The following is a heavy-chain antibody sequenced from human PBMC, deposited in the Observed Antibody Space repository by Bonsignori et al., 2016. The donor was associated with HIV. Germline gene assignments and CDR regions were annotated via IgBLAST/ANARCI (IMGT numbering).Heavy chain of an antibody. J-gene: IGHJ3*02. CDR1: GFSFSDSA. Sequence: GESLKISCAASGFSFSDSAIYWVRQASGKGLEWLGRIRGKADNYATLYSASVKGRFTISRDESKSTAYLQMSSLKSEDTAVYYCASLSPHVDVFDMWGQGTLVTVSS. CDR2: IRGKADNYAT. CDR3: ASLSPHVDVFDM. V-gene: IGHV3-73*01.